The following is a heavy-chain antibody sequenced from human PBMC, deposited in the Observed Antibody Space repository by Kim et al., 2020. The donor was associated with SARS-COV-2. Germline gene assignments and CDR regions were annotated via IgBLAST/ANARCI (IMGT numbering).Heavy chain of an antibody. CDR3: ARGVTQVGFDY. D-gene: IGHD1-26*01. Sequence: TYYNPSLKSRVTISVDTSKNQFSLKLSSVTAADTAVYFCARGVTQVGFDYWGQGTLVTVSS. J-gene: IGHJ4*02. V-gene: IGHV4-31*02. CDR2: T.